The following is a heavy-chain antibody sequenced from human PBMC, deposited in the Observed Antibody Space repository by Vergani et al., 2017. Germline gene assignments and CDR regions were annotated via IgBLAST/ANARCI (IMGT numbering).Heavy chain of an antibody. CDR1: GFTLRSHG. J-gene: IGHJ4*02. Sequence: QVHLVESGGGVVQPGRSLRLSCAASGFTLRSHGMHWVRQAPGKGLEWVTIIWYDGSNKYYADSVKGRFTISRDSSNNTLYLQMNSLRAEDTAVYYCARDSCGGGGAFDYWGQGTLVTVSS. CDR3: ARDSCGGGGAFDY. D-gene: IGHD2-21*01. CDR2: IWYDGSNK. V-gene: IGHV3-33*01.